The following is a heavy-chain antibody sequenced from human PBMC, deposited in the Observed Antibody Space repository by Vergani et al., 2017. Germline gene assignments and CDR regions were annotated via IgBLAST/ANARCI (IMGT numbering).Heavy chain of an antibody. CDR2: ISAYNGNT. CDR1: GYTFTSYG. V-gene: IGHV1-18*01. CDR3: ARDKGCTNGVCYWMYYDFDY. J-gene: IGHJ4*02. Sequence: QVQLVQSGAEVKKPGASVKVSCKASGYTFTSYGISWVRQAPGQGLEWMGWISAYNGNTNYAQKLQGRVTMTTDTSTSTAYMELRSLRSDDTAVYYCARDKGCTNGVCYWMYYDFDYWGQGTLVTVSS. D-gene: IGHD2-8*01.